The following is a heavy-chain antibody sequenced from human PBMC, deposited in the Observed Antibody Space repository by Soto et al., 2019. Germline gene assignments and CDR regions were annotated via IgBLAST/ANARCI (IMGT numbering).Heavy chain of an antibody. Sequence: QVQLVESGGGVVQPGRSLRLSCAASGFTFSSYGMHWVRQAPGKGLEGVAVISYDGSNKYYADSVKGRFTISRDNSKNTLYLQMNSLRAEDTAVYYCAKVVVVAAIRVYYYYYYGMDVWGQGTTVTVSS. CDR1: GFTFSSYG. J-gene: IGHJ6*02. CDR3: AKVVVVAAIRVYYYYYYGMDV. V-gene: IGHV3-30*18. D-gene: IGHD2-15*01. CDR2: ISYDGSNK.